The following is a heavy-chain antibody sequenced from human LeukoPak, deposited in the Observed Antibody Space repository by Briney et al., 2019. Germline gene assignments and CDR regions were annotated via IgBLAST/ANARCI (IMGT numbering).Heavy chain of an antibody. V-gene: IGHV3-33*08. D-gene: IGHD2-2*01. CDR3: ARETSSTSPLGPFDY. J-gene: IGHJ4*02. CDR1: GFTFSSYG. CDR2: IWYDGSNK. Sequence: GRSLRLSCAASGFTFSSYGMHWVRQAPGKGLEWVAVIWYDGSNKYYADSVKGRFTISRDNSKNTLYLQMNSLRAEDTAVYYCARETSSTSPLGPFDYWGQGTLVTVSS.